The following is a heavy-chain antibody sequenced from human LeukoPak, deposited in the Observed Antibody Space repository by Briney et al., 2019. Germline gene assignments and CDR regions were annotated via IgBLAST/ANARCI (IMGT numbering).Heavy chain of an antibody. CDR3: ARDKHYYGSGSYGYYYYGMDV. V-gene: IGHV3-7*01. D-gene: IGHD3-10*01. CDR1: GFTFSNFW. J-gene: IGHJ6*02. Sequence: GGSLRPSCAASGFTFSNFWMTWVRQAPGKGLEWVANIKQDGSEKYYVDSVKGRFTISRDDAKNSLYLQMNSLRAEDTAVYYCARDKHYYGSGSYGYYYYGMDVWGQGTTVTVSS. CDR2: IKQDGSEK.